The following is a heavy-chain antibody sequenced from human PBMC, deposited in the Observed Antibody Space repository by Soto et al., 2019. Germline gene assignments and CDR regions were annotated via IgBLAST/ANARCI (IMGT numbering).Heavy chain of an antibody. Sequence: QVQLVQSGAEVKKPGASVKVSCKASGYTFTSYAMHWVRQAPGQRLEWMGWINAGNGNTKYSQKFPVRVNITKDTSATTAYMELSSLRSEDTAVYYCARDLGGWPDYWGQGTLVTVSS. CDR2: INAGNGNT. J-gene: IGHJ4*02. D-gene: IGHD2-15*01. CDR1: GYTFTSYA. V-gene: IGHV1-3*01. CDR3: ARDLGGWPDY.